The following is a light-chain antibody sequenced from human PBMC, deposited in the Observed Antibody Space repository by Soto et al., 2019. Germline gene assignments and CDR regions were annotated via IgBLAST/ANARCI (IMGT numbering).Light chain of an antibody. Sequence: QLVLTQSHSASASLGASVKLTCTLSSGHSSYAIAWHQQQPEKGPRYLMKLNSDGSHSKGDGIPDRFSGSSSGAERYLTISSLQSEDEVDYYCQTWGTGTHVVFGAGTKVTVL. CDR2: LNSDGSH. V-gene: IGLV4-69*01. J-gene: IGLJ2*01. CDR1: SGHSSYA. CDR3: QTWGTGTHVV.